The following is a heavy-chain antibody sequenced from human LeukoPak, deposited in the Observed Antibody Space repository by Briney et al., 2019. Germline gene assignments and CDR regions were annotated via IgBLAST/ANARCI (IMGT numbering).Heavy chain of an antibody. V-gene: IGHV4-59*01. CDR2: IYYSGST. CDR1: GGSISSYY. J-gene: IGHJ6*02. Sequence: PSETLSLTCTVSGGSISSYYWSWIRQPPGKGLEWIGYIYYSGSTNYNPSLKSRVTISVDTSKNQFSLKQSSVTAADTAVYYCARDLGSVLPRGNYGMDVWGQGTTVTVSS. CDR3: ARDLGSVLPRGNYGMDV. D-gene: IGHD2-15*01.